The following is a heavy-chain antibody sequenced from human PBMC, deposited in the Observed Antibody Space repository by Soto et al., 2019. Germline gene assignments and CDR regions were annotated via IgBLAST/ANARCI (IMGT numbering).Heavy chain of an antibody. CDR1: GYTFTSYG. V-gene: IGHV1-18*01. Sequence: ASVKVSCKASGYTFTSYGISWVRQAPGQGLEWMGRISAYNGNTNYAQKLQGRVTMTTDTSTSTAYMELRSLRSDDTAVYYCARVENEAMVRGVIAYYYYGMDVWGQGTTVTVSS. D-gene: IGHD3-10*01. CDR3: ARVENEAMVRGVIAYYYYGMDV. CDR2: ISAYNGNT. J-gene: IGHJ6*02.